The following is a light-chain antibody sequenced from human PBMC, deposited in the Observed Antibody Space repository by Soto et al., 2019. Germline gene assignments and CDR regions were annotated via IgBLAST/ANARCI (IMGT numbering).Light chain of an antibody. V-gene: IGKV1-5*03. CDR3: QEYNSYS. CDR2: KAS. J-gene: IGKJ3*01. Sequence: DIQMTQSPSTLSASVGDTVTITCRASQTISSWLAWYQQKPGKAPNLLIYKASSLESGVPSRFSGSGSETEFTLTISSLQPDDFASYYCQEYNSYSFGPGTKVDIK. CDR1: QTISSW.